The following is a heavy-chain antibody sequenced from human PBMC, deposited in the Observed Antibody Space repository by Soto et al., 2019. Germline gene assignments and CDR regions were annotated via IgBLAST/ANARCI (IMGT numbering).Heavy chain of an antibody. CDR2: INHSGST. Sequence: TLSLTCAVYGGSFSGYYWSWIRQPPGKGLEWIGEINHSGSTNYNPSLKSRVTISVDTSKNQFSLKLSSVTAAATAVYYCARNIAAVPRRTYYYYYMDGWGKGTTVTASS. CDR1: GGSFSGYY. D-gene: IGHD6-13*01. CDR3: ARNIAAVPRRTYYYYYMDG. V-gene: IGHV4-34*01. J-gene: IGHJ6*03.